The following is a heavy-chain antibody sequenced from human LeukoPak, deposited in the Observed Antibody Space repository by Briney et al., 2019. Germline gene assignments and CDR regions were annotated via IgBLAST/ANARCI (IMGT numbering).Heavy chain of an antibody. J-gene: IGHJ4*02. CDR1: GFTFSSYA. V-gene: IGHV3-23*01. CDR3: AKDLERYVVVPADY. Sequence: PGGSLRLSCAASGFTFSSYAMSWVRQAPGKGLEWVSAISGSGVTTYYADSVKGRFTISRDNSKNTLYLQMNSLRAEDTAVYYCAKDLERYVVVPADYWGQGTLVTVSS. D-gene: IGHD2-2*01. CDR2: ISGSGVTT.